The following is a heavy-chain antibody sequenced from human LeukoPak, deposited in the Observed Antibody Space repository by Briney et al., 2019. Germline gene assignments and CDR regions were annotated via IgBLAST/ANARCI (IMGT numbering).Heavy chain of an antibody. J-gene: IGHJ4*02. D-gene: IGHD6-19*01. CDR2: INPSGGST. CDR3: ARASSGWVPRGTFDY. Sequence: ASVKVSCKASGYTFTSYYMHWVRQAPGQGLEWMGIINPSGGSTSYAQKFQGRVTMTRDTSTSTVYMELSSLRSEDAVVYYCARASSGWVPRGTFDYWGQGTLVTVSS. CDR1: GYTFTSYY. V-gene: IGHV1-46*01.